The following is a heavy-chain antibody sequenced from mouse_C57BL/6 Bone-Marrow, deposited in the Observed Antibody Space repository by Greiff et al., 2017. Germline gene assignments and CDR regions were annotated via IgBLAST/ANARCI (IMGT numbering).Heavy chain of an antibody. J-gene: IGHJ3*01. CDR3: ARWGGNFTLFGFAY. D-gene: IGHD2-1*01. CDR1: GYAFSSYW. V-gene: IGHV1-80*01. CDR2: IYPGDGDT. Sequence: VQLQQSGAELVKPGASVKISCKASGYAFSSYWMNWVKQRPGKGLEWIGQIYPGDGDTNYNGKFKGKATLTADKSSSTAYMQLSSLTSEEAAVYFCARWGGNFTLFGFAYWGQGTLVTVSA.